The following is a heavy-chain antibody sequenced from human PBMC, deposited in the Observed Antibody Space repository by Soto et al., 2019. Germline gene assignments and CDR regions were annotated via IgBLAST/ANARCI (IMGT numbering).Heavy chain of an antibody. J-gene: IGHJ5*02. CDR2: IYWDDDK. CDR1: GFSLSTSGVG. Sequence: QITLKESGPTLVKPTQTLTLTCTFSGFSLSTSGVGVGWIRQPPGKALEWLALIYWDDDKRYSPSLKSRLTITKDTSKNQVVLTMTNMYPVDTATYDCAHSLYDYVWGTNWFDPWGQGTLVTVSS. CDR3: AHSLYDYVWGTNWFDP. D-gene: IGHD3-16*01. V-gene: IGHV2-5*02.